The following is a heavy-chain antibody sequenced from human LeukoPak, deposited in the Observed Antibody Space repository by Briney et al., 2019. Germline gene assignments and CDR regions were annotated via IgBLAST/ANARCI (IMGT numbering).Heavy chain of an antibody. Sequence: PGGSLRLSCAASGFTFSSYGMHWVRQAPGKGLEWVAVIWYDGSNKYYADSVKGRFTISRDNSKNTLYLQMNSLRAEDTAVYYCARGPLSSGYYPTHYYFDYWGRGTLVTVSS. J-gene: IGHJ4*02. D-gene: IGHD3-22*01. V-gene: IGHV3-33*01. CDR1: GFTFSSYG. CDR2: IWYDGSNK. CDR3: ARGPLSSGYYPTHYYFDY.